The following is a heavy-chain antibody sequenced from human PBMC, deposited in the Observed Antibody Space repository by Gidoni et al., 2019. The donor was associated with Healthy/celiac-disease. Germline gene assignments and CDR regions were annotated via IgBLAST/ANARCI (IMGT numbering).Heavy chain of an antibody. CDR2: ISYDGSNK. CDR3: AKGRYSYGLLSDAFDI. D-gene: IGHD5-18*01. V-gene: IGHV3-30*18. J-gene: IGHJ3*02. CDR1: RFTFSSYG. Sequence: VQLVESGGCLVQPGWSLRLSCAASRFTFSSYGMHWVRQAPGKGLEWVAVISYDGSNKYYADSVKGRFTISRDNSKNTLYLQRNSLRAEDTAVYYCAKGRYSYGLLSDAFDIWGQGTMVTVSS.